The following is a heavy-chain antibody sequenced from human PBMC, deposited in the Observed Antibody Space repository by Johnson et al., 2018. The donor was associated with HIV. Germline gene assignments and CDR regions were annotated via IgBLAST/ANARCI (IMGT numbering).Heavy chain of an antibody. CDR2: IGTAGDT. Sequence: QLVESGGGLVQPGGSLRLSCAASGFTFSSYDMHWVRQATGKGLEWVSAIGTAGDTYYADSVKGRFTIFRDNAKNSMYLQMDNLRIDDTAIYYCARDGVYSSPHDAFDIWGQGTMVTVSS. CDR1: GFTFSSYD. CDR3: ARDGVYSSPHDAFDI. V-gene: IGHV3-13*01. J-gene: IGHJ3*02. D-gene: IGHD6-13*01.